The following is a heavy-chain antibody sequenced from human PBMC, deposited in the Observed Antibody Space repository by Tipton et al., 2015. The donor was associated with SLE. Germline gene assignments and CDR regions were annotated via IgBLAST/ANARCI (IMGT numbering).Heavy chain of an antibody. Sequence: WIRQPPGKGLEWVGRIKSKTDGGTTDYAAPVKGRFTISRDDSKNTLYLQMNSLKTEDTAVYYCTTGLTGDGYWGQGTLVTVSS. CDR2: IKSKTDGGTT. D-gene: IGHD7-27*01. V-gene: IGHV3-15*01. CDR3: TTGLTGDGY. J-gene: IGHJ4*02.